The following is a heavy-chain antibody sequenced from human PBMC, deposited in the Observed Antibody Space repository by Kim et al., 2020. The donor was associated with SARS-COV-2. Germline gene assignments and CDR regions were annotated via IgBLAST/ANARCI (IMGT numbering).Heavy chain of an antibody. CDR2: ST. Sequence: STNSNPSLKSRVTISIDTSKNQFSLKLSSVTAADTAVYYCARSALFRTFDIWGQGTMVTVSS. J-gene: IGHJ3*02. CDR3: ARSALFRTFDI. V-gene: IGHV4-4*09. D-gene: IGHD2-21*01.